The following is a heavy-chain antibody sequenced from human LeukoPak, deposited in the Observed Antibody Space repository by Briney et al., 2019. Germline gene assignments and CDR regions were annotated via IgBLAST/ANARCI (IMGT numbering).Heavy chain of an antibody. CDR2: INTNTGNP. J-gene: IGHJ6*02. Sequence: GASVKVSCKASGYTFTSYAMNWVRQAPGQGLEWMGWINTNTGNPTYAQGLTGRFVFSLDTSVSTAYLQISSLKAEDTAVYYCARDSTPSMVRGVIIRLYYYGMDVWGQGTTVTVSS. CDR1: GYTFTSYA. CDR3: ARDSTPSMVRGVIIRLYYYGMDV. V-gene: IGHV7-4-1*02. D-gene: IGHD3-10*01.